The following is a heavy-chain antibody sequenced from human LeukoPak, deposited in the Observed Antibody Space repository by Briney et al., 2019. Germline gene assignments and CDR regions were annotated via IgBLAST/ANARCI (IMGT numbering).Heavy chain of an antibody. Sequence: SETLSLTCIVSGGSISSGDYYWSWIRQHPGKGLEWIGYIYYSGSTYYNPSLKSRVTISVDTSKNQFSLKLSSVTAADTAVYYCARGIWNDDPIGVSRGMDVWGQGTTVTVSS. CDR1: GGSISSGDYY. D-gene: IGHD1-1*01. V-gene: IGHV4-31*03. CDR2: IYYSGST. J-gene: IGHJ6*02. CDR3: ARGIWNDDPIGVSRGMDV.